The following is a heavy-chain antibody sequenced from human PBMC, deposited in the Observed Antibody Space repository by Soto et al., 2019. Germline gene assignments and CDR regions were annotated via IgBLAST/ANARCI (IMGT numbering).Heavy chain of an antibody. Sequence: PSKTQSLTGTASSGSISSYNWGWIRQPPGKGLEWIGYIYYSGSTNYNPSLKSRVTISVDTSKNQFSLKLSSVTAADTAVYYCARRWGGTFDYWGQGTLVTVS. V-gene: IGHV4-59*01. CDR3: ARRWGGTFDY. J-gene: IGHJ4*02. CDR1: SGSISSYN. D-gene: IGHD2-21*01. CDR2: IYYSGST.